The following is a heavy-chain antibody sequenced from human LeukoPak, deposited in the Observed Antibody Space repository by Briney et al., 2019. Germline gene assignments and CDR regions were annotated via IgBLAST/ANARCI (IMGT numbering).Heavy chain of an antibody. Sequence: PGRSLRLSCAASGFTFSSYGMHWVRQAPGKGLEWVAVISYDGSSKYYADSVKGRFTISRDNSKNTLYLQMNSLRAEDTAVYYCAKGRRYTMIVVVITDYGMDVWGQGTTVTVSS. CDR1: GFTFSSYG. D-gene: IGHD3-22*01. CDR3: AKGRRYTMIVVVITDYGMDV. CDR2: ISYDGSSK. V-gene: IGHV3-30*18. J-gene: IGHJ6*02.